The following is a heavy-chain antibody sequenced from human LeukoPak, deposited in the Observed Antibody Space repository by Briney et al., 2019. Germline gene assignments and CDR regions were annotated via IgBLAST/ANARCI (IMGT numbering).Heavy chain of an antibody. D-gene: IGHD5-18*01. J-gene: IGHJ4*02. Sequence: GGSLRLSCRTSGFTFGDYAMSWVRQAPGKGLEWVGFITSKSYGETTEYAASVRGRFTISRDDSNSIAYLQMNSLKTEDTAVYFCTGHLSSNTYDLHWGQGTLVTVSS. CDR2: ITSKSYGETT. CDR1: GFTFGDYA. V-gene: IGHV3-49*04. CDR3: TGHLSSNTYDLH.